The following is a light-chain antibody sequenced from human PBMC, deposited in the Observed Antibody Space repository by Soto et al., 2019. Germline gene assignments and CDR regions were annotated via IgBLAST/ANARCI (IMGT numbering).Light chain of an antibody. CDR2: GAS. CDR1: QSVSSY. J-gene: IGKJ3*01. V-gene: IGKV3-11*01. CDR3: QQRSNWPLT. Sequence: EIVLTQSPATLSLSPGERATLSCRASQSVSSYLAWYQQKPGQAPRLLIYGASNGATGIPARFSGSGSGPDFTLNISSLEHEDCAVYYCQQRSNWPLTFGHGTKVDIK.